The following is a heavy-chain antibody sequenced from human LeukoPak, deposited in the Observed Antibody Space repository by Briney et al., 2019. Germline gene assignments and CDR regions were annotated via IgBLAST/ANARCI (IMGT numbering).Heavy chain of an antibody. D-gene: IGHD1-26*01. CDR3: TRVGPSTVVDY. CDR2: IRSKPQSYAT. V-gene: IGHV3-73*01. Sequence: PGGSLRLSCAASGFTFSDSAIHWVHQASGKGLEWVGRIRSKPQSYATAYDESLKGRFTISRDDSKNTAYLQMSSLKIEDTAVYYCTRVGPSTVVDYWGQGTQVTVSS. CDR1: GFTFSDSA. J-gene: IGHJ4*02.